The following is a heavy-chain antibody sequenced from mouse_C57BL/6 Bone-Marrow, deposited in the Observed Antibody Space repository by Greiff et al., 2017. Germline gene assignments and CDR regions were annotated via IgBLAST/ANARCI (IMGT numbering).Heavy chain of an antibody. D-gene: IGHD2-5*01. CDR3: ARGQYSNYVFAY. V-gene: IGHV1-4*01. Sequence: QVQLQQSGAELARPGASVKMSCKASGYTFTSYTMHWVKQRPGQGLEWIGYINPSSGYTKYNQKFKDKATLTADKSSSTAYMQLSSLTSEDSAVYYGARGQYSNYVFAYWGQGTLVTVSA. CDR2: INPSSGYT. CDR1: GYTFTSYT. J-gene: IGHJ3*01.